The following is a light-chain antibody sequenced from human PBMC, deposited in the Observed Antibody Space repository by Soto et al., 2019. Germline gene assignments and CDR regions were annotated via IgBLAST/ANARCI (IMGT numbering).Light chain of an antibody. CDR2: KAS. CDR1: QSISSW. CDR3: QQYNHYSET. Sequence: DIQMTQSPSTLSASVGDRVTITCRASQSISSWLAWYQQKPGKTPKLLIYKASSLESGVPSRFSGSGSGTEFTLTISNLQPDDFATYYCQQYNHYSETFGQGTRWIS. V-gene: IGKV1-5*03. J-gene: IGKJ1*01.